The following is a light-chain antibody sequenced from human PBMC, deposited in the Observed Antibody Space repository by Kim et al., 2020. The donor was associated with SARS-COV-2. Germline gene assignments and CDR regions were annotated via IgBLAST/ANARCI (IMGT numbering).Light chain of an antibody. CDR1: QSVASNN. V-gene: IGKV3-20*01. CDR2: GTS. J-gene: IGKJ2*01. CDR3: QQYDRPPYT. Sequence: LCPGERASLSCRASQSVASNNLAWFQQKPGQAPRLLIHGTSSRVTGIPDRFSGSGSGTDFTLTISRPEPEDFAVYYCQQYDRPPYTFGQGTKLEI.